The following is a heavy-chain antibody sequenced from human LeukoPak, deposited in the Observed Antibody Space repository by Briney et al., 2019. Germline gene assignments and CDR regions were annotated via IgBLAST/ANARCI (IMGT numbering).Heavy chain of an antibody. V-gene: IGHV3-23*01. CDR2: LTGSGST. CDR1: GFAFSSFA. J-gene: IGHJ6*02. Sequence: GGSLRLSCVASGFAFSSFAMSWVRQAPGKGLEWVSGLTGSGSTYHADSVKGRFTISRDNSKNTPYLQMNSLRAEDTAVYYCAKSMAGGSWYYYYGMDVWGQGTTVTVSS. D-gene: IGHD2-15*01. CDR3: AKSMAGGSWYYYYGMDV.